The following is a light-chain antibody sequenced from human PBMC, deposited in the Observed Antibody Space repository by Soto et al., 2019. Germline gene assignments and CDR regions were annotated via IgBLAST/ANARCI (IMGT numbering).Light chain of an antibody. Sequence: DIQMTQSPSSLSASVGDRVTITCRASQGISNSLAWYQQKPGKVPTVLIFAASTFQSGVPSRFSGSGSATDITLTTTSLQPEDVATYFYQKYHSPPFTFGPGTKLDIK. CDR2: AAS. V-gene: IGKV1-27*01. CDR1: QGISNS. CDR3: QKYHSPPFT. J-gene: IGKJ3*01.